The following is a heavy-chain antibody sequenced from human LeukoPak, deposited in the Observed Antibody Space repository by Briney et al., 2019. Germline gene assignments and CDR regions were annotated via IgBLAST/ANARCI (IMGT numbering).Heavy chain of an antibody. V-gene: IGHV3-30*18. J-gene: IGHJ4*02. D-gene: IGHD2-2*01. CDR3: AKEGTAQISTWYDN. CDR1: GFTFSSYE. Sequence: GGSLRLSCAASGFTFSSYEMNWVRQAPGKGLEWLAVISYEGRTMYYADSVKGRFTISRDNSRNTLFLQMNSLSPDDTAVYYCAKEGTAQISTWYDNWGQGTLVTVSS. CDR2: ISYEGRTM.